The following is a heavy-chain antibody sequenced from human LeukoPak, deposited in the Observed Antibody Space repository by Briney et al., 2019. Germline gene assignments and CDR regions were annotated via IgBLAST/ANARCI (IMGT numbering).Heavy chain of an antibody. D-gene: IGHD2-2*01. CDR1: GFIFSSFG. Sequence: QPGGSLRLSCVASGFIFSSFGMNWVRQAPGKGLEWVSTISSSGDNRNHADSVKGRFTISRDNSKNTLYLQMNSLRAEDTALYYCAKGYQVLPDHWGQGTLVTVSP. CDR2: ISSSGDNR. J-gene: IGHJ4*02. CDR3: AKGYQVLPDH. V-gene: IGHV3-23*01.